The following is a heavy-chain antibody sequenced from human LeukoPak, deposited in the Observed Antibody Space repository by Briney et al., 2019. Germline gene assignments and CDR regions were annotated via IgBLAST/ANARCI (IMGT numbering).Heavy chain of an antibody. CDR1: GFTFSSYS. V-gene: IGHV3-21*01. D-gene: IGHD3-22*01. CDR2: ISSSSSYI. J-gene: IGHJ6*03. CDR3: AREDYDSSGYSLYYYMDV. Sequence: PGGSLRLSCAASGFTFSSYSMNWVRQAPGKGLEWVSSISSSSSYIYYADSVKGRFTISRDNAKNSLYLQMNSLRAEDTAVYYCAREDYDSSGYSLYYYMDVWGKGTTVTVSS.